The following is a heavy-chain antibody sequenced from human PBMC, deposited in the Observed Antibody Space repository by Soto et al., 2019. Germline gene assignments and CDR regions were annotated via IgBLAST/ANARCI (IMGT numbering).Heavy chain of an antibody. CDR1: GFTFSSCA. V-gene: IGHV3-30*18. J-gene: IGHJ4*02. CDR3: VKDRSDTWSFDY. Sequence: QVQLVESGGGVVQPGRSLRLSCVASGFTFSSCAMHWVRQVPGKGLEWLAVVTHDGTLYPYADSVKGRFSISRDNSRKKLYLQMNGLRPEDTAVYYCVKDRSDTWSFDYWGQGTLVTVSS. D-gene: IGHD2-8*02. CDR2: VTHDGTLY.